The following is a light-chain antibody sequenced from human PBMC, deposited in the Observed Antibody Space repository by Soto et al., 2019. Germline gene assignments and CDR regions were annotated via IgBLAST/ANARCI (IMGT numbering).Light chain of an antibody. J-gene: IGLJ2*01. CDR1: SGDIASNY. Sequence: NFMLTQPHSVSESPGKTVTISCTGSSGDIASNYVQWYQQRPGSAPTTVVFEDDQRPSGVPDRFSVSIDSSSNSAALTISGLKTKDEADYCCQSYDDSNVIFGGGTKLTVL. V-gene: IGLV6-57*02. CDR2: EDD. CDR3: QSYDDSNVI.